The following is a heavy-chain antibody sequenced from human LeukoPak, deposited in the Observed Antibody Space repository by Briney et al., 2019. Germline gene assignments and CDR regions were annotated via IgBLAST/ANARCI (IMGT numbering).Heavy chain of an antibody. J-gene: IGHJ4*02. CDR3: ARESRGSGSYSHTPFDY. Sequence: SETLSLTCTVSGGSISSYYWSWILQPPGKGLEWIGYIYYSGSTNYNPSLKSRVTISVDTSKNQFSLKLSSVTAADTAVYYCARESRGSGSYSHTPFDYWGQGTLVTVSS. V-gene: IGHV4-59*01. CDR1: GGSISSYY. D-gene: IGHD3-10*01. CDR2: IYYSGST.